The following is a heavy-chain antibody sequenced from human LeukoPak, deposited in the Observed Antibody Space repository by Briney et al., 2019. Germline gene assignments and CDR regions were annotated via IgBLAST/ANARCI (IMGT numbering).Heavy chain of an antibody. CDR1: GGSISSYY. CDR2: IYYGGST. CDR3: ARGYGSSWQFYYYYYYMDV. V-gene: IGHV4-59*01. J-gene: IGHJ6*03. Sequence: SETLSLTCTVSGGSISSYYWSWIRQPPGKGLEWIGYIYYGGSTNYNPSLKSRVTISVDTSKNQFSLKLSSVTAADTAVYYCARGYGSSWQFYYYYYYMDVWGKGTTVTVSS. D-gene: IGHD6-13*01.